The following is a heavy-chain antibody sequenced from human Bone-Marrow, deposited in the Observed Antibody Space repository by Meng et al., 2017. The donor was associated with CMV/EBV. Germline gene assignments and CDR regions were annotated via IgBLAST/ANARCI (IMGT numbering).Heavy chain of an antibody. CDR2: INPNSGGT. CDR3: ARDLNGDYVLVRAFDI. D-gene: IGHD4-17*01. Sequence: ASVKVSCKASGYTFTGYYMHWVRQAPGQGLEWMGWINPNSGGTNYAPKFQGRVTLTKDTSISTSYMELSGLRSDDTAVYYCARDLNGDYVLVRAFDIWGQGTMVPVSS. CDR1: GYTFTGYY. V-gene: IGHV1-2*02. J-gene: IGHJ3*02.